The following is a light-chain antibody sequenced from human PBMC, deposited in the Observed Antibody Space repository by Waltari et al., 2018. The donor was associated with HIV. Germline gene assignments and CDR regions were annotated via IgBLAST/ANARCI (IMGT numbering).Light chain of an antibody. CDR3: AAWDDSLNGVV. Sequence: QSVLTQPPSASGTPGQRATISCSGSRSKIGSNTVNWYQQLPGTAPKLLIYSNNQRPSGVPDRFSGSKSGTSASLAISGLQSEDEADYYCAAWDDSLNGVVFGGGTKLTVL. V-gene: IGLV1-44*01. J-gene: IGLJ2*01. CDR1: RSKIGSNT. CDR2: SNN.